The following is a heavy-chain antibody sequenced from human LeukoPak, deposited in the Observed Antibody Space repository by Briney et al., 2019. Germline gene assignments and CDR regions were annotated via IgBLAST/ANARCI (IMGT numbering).Heavy chain of an antibody. D-gene: IGHD3-9*01. J-gene: IGHJ4*02. CDR1: GYTFTSYG. Sequence: ASVKVSCKPSGYTFTSYGISWVRQAPGQGLEWMGWISAYNGNTNYAQKLQGRVTMTTDTSTSTAYMELSSLRSDDTAVYYCARPIRDILTGYYVGYFDYWGQGTLVTVSS. CDR2: ISAYNGNT. CDR3: ARPIRDILTGYYVGYFDY. V-gene: IGHV1-18*01.